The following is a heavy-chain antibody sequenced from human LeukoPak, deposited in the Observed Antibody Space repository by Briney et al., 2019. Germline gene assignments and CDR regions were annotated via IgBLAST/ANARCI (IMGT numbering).Heavy chain of an antibody. J-gene: IGHJ5*02. V-gene: IGHV4-59*08. CDR1: GGSLSSHY. CDR2: IYFNGGI. D-gene: IGHD2-2*01. Sequence: SETLSLTCTVPGGSLSSHYWSWIRQPPGKGLEWIGYIYFNGGINYNPSLESRVTISVDTSKNQFSLKLRSVTAADTAVYYCARQATSYLGPSWFDPWGQGTLVTVSS. CDR3: ARQATSYLGPSWFDP.